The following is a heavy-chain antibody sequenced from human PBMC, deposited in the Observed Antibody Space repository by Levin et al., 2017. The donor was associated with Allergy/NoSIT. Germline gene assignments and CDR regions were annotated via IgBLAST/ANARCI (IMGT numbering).Heavy chain of an antibody. D-gene: IGHD5/OR15-5a*01. CDR3: ASRPLRGPDLNFDY. CDR2: IIPIFGTA. V-gene: IGHV1-69*13. CDR1: GGTFSSYA. J-gene: IGHJ4*02. Sequence: AASVKVSCKASGGTFSSYAISWVRQAPGQGLEWMGGIIPIFGTANYAQKFQGRVTITADESTSTAYMELSSLRSEDTAVYYCASRPLRGPDLNFDYWGQGTLVTVSS.